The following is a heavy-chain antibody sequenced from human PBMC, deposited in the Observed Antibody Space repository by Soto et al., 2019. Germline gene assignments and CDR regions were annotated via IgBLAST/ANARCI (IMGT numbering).Heavy chain of an antibody. CDR2: IYPGDSDT. CDR1: GYSFTSYW. CDR3: ARRVGNSGWYIDFDY. Sequence: GESLKISCKGSGYSFTSYWIGWVRQMPGKGLEWMGIIYPGDSDTRYSPSFQGQVTISADKSISTAYLQWSSLKASDTAMYYCARRVGNSGWYIDFDYWGQGTLVTVSS. J-gene: IGHJ4*02. V-gene: IGHV5-51*01. D-gene: IGHD6-19*01.